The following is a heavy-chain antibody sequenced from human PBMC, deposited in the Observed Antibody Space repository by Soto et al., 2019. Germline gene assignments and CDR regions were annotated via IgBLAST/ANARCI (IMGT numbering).Heavy chain of an antibody. V-gene: IGHV3-23*04. J-gene: IGHJ3*02. CDR3: AKNATSFNGVWGPFDM. CDR1: GFTFSDFA. Sequence: EVHLVESGGGVVQPGGSLRLSCAASGFTFSDFAMSWVRQTPGKGLQWVSGVGGSDDDKHYADSVRGRFIVSRDNTKNTLYLQLNSLRADDTAIYYCAKNATSFNGVWGPFDMWGHGTEVTVSS. CDR2: VGGSDDDK. D-gene: IGHD2-8*01.